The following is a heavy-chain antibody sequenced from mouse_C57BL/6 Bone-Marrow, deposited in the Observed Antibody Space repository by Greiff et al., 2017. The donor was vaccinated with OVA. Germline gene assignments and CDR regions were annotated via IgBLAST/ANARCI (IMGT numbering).Heavy chain of an antibody. CDR2: IDPANGNT. CDR1: GFNIKNTY. D-gene: IGHD1-1*01. CDR3: APYYYGSSPLAMDY. J-gene: IGHJ4*01. V-gene: IGHV14-3*01. Sequence: VHVKQSVAELVRPGASVKLSCTASGFNIKNTYMHWVKQRPEQGLEWIGRIDPANGNTKYAPKFQGKATITADTSSNTAYLQLSSLTSEDTAIYYCAPYYYGSSPLAMDYWGQGTSVTVSS.